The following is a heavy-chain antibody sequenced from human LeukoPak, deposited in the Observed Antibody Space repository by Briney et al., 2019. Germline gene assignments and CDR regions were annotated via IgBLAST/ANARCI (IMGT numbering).Heavy chain of an antibody. Sequence: SETLSLTCTVSGGSISSYYWSWIRQPPGKGLEWIGYIYYSGSTNYNPSLKSRVTISVDTSKNQFSLKLSSVTAADTAVYYCAREIDGYCSGGSCNNWFDPWGQGTLVTVSS. CDR2: IYYSGST. CDR1: GGSISSYY. V-gene: IGHV4-59*01. J-gene: IGHJ5*02. CDR3: AREIDGYCSGGSCNNWFDP. D-gene: IGHD2-15*01.